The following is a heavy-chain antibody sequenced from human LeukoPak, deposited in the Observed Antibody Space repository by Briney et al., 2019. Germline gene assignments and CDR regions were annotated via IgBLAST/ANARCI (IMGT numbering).Heavy chain of an antibody. CDR1: GYTFVNYG. J-gene: IGHJ6*03. CDR3: AREGGVGPTAPPDYYSYQMDV. D-gene: IGHD1-26*01. CDR2: ISPYTTQT. Sequence: ASVKVSCKASGYTFVNYGITWVRQAPGQGLEWMGWISPYTTQTHYAQSLQGRVTMTTDTYTSTAYLELRRLRSDDTAVYYCAREGGVGPTAPPDYYSYQMDVWGKGTTVTVSS. V-gene: IGHV1-18*01.